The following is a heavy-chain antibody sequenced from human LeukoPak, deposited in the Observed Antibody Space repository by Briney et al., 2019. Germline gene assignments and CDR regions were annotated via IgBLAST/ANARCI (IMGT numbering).Heavy chain of an antibody. J-gene: IGHJ4*02. CDR3: AREGHHYGDLDY. V-gene: IGHV4-59*01. CDR2: IYYSGST. CDR1: GGSISSYY. D-gene: IGHD4-17*01. Sequence: SETLSLTCTVSGGSISSYYWSWLRQPPGKGLEWIGYIYYSGSTNYNPSLKSRVTISVDTSKNQFSLKLSSVTAADTAVYYCAREGHHYGDLDYWGQGTLVTVSS.